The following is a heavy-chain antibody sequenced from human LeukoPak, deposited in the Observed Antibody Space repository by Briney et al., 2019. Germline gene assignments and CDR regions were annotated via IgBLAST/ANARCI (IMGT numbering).Heavy chain of an antibody. D-gene: IGHD2-2*01. CDR2: IYYSGST. CDR1: GGSISSSSYY. CDR3: ASTVVPAAEPYYYYGMDV. J-gene: IGHJ6*02. Sequence: SETLSLTRTVSGGSISSSSYYWSWIRQPPGKGLEWIGDIYYSGSTNYNPSLKSRVTISVDTSKNQFSLKLSSVTAADTAVYYCASTVVPAAEPYYYYGMDVWGQGTTVTVSS. V-gene: IGHV4-61*05.